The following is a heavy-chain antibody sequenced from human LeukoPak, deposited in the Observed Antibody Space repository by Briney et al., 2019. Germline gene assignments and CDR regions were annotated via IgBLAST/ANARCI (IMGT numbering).Heavy chain of an antibody. J-gene: IGHJ4*02. D-gene: IGHD3-10*01. CDR1: GFTFSTYS. Sequence: GGSLRLSCAASGFTFSTYSMNWVRQAPGKGLEWVSYISSTSSTIHYADSVKGRFTISRDNAKNSLYLQMNSLRDEDTAVYYCARVGTYGSGSYLSWLDYWGQGTLVTVSS. CDR3: ARVGTYGSGSYLSWLDY. V-gene: IGHV3-48*02. CDR2: ISSTSSTI.